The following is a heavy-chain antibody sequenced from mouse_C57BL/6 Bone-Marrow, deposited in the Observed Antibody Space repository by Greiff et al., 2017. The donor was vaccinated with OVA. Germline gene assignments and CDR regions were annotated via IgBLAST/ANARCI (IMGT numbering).Heavy chain of an antibody. CDR2: IHPNSGST. V-gene: IGHV1-64*01. CDR3: AGFTKGVADYYAMDY. D-gene: IGHD1-1*01. CDR1: GYTFTSYW. Sequence: QVQLKQPGAELVKPGASVKLSCKASGYTFTSYWMHWVKQRPGQGLEWIGMIHPNSGSTNYNEKFKSKATLTVDKSSSTAYMQLSSLTSEDSAVYACAGFTKGVADYYAMDYWGQGASVTVSS. J-gene: IGHJ4*01.